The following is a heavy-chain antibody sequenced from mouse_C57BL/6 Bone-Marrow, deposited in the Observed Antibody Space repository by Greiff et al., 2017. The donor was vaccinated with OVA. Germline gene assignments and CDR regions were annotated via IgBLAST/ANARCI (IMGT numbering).Heavy chain of an antibody. CDR2: IDPENGDT. Sequence: VQLQQSGAELVRPGASVKLSCTASGFNIKDDYMHWVKQRPEQGLEWIGWIDPENGDTEYASKFQGKATITADTSSNTAYLQLSSLTSENTAFYYCTASYGNWAWFAYWGQGTLVTVSA. J-gene: IGHJ3*01. CDR1: GFNIKDDY. D-gene: IGHD2-10*01. V-gene: IGHV14-4*01. CDR3: TASYGNWAWFAY.